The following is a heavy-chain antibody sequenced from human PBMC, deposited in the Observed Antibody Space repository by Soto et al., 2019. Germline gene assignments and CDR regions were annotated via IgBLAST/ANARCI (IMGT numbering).Heavy chain of an antibody. CDR3: AKDRERSPHED. J-gene: IGHJ4*02. Sequence: GGSLRLSCAASGFTFSSYAMSWVRQAPGKGLEWVSGISGSGDSTYYADSVKGRFTISRDNSKNTLYLQMNSLRAEDTAVYHCAKDRERSPHEDWGQGIMGTAS. D-gene: IGHD1-1*01. V-gene: IGHV3-23*01. CDR2: ISGSGDST. CDR1: GFTFSSYA.